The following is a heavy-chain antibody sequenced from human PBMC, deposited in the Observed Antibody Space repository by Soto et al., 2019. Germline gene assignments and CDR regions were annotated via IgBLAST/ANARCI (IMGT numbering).Heavy chain of an antibody. D-gene: IGHD3-16*01. V-gene: IGHV2-70*11. CDR3: ARMQPGGVLHHYYLAV. J-gene: IGHJ6*03. CDR2: IDWDDDK. Sequence: SGPTLVNPTQTLTLTCTFSGFSLSTSGMCVSWIRQPPGKALEWLARIDWDDDKYYSTSLKTRLTISKDTSKNQVVLTMTNMDPVDTATYYCARMQPGGVLHHYYLAVWGKGTTVTVSS. CDR1: GFSLSTSGMC.